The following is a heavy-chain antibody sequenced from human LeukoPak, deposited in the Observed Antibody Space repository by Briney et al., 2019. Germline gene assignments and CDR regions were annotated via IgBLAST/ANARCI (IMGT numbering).Heavy chain of an antibody. D-gene: IGHD6-13*01. J-gene: IGHJ4*02. V-gene: IGHV3-66*01. CDR1: ELTVSSNY. CDR3: ARDHRPNSSSWYQFDY. Sequence: GGSLRLSCAASELTVSSNYMSWVRQAPGKGLEWVSVIYSGGSTYYADSVKGRFTISRDNSKNTLYLQMNSLRAEDTAVYYCARDHRPNSSSWYQFDYWGQGTLVTVSS. CDR2: IYSGGST.